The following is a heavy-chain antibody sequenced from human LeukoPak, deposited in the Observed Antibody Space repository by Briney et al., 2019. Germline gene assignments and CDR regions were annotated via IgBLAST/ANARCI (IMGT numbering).Heavy chain of an antibody. CDR2: FYTTGNT. J-gene: IGHJ6*03. Sequence: TSETLSLTCTASGGSISSNYWSWIRQPAGKGLEWIGRFYTTGNTKYNPSLKSRVTMSVDTSKNQFSLELSSVTAADTAVYYCARDPPYYYYMDVWGKGTTVTVS. V-gene: IGHV4-4*07. CDR3: ARDPPYYYYMDV. CDR1: GGSISSNY.